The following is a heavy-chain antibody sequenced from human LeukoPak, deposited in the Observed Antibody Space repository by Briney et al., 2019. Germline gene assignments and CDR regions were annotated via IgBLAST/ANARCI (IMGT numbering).Heavy chain of an antibody. J-gene: IGHJ4*02. CDR3: AREYGDDY. CDR2: IYYSGST. D-gene: IGHD4-17*01. Sequence: PSGTLSLTCTVSGGSISSYYWSWIRQPPGKGLEWIGYIYYSGSTNYNPSLKSRVTISVDTSKNQFSLKLSSVTAADTAVYYCAREYGDDYWGQETLVTVSS. CDR1: GGSISSYY. V-gene: IGHV4-59*01.